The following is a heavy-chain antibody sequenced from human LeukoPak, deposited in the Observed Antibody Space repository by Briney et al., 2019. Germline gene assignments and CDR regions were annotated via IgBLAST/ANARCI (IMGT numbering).Heavy chain of an antibody. CDR1: GGTFSSYA. V-gene: IGHV1-8*02. CDR2: MNPKSGDT. Sequence: ASVKVSCKASGGTFSSYAISWVRQAPGQGLEWMGWMNPKSGDTGYEQKFQGRITITRDSSISTVYMELSSLRSEDTALYYCARVKSSSPQRNRRLLSNWFDPWGQGTLVTVS. J-gene: IGHJ5*02. D-gene: IGHD6-6*01. CDR3: ARVKSSSPQRNRRLLSNWFDP.